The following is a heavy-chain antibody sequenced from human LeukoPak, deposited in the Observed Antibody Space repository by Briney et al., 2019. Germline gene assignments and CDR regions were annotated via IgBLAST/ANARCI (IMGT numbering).Heavy chain of an antibody. CDR3: ARVTGYMTEDYFDY. J-gene: IGHJ4*02. CDR2: IYYSGST. D-gene: IGHD6-13*01. Sequence: SETLSHTCTVSGGSISSYYWSWIRQPPGKGLEWIGYIYYSGSTNYNPSLKSRVTISVDTSKNQFSLRLSSVTAADTAVYYCARVTGYMTEDYFDYWGQGTLITVSS. V-gene: IGHV4-59*01. CDR1: GGSISSYY.